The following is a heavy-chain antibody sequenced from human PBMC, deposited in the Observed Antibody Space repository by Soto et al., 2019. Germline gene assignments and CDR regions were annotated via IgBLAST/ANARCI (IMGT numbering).Heavy chain of an antibody. Sequence: GESLKISCKVSGYSFTSYWIIWVRQIPGKGLEWMGRIDPSDSYTNYSPSFQGHVTISADKSISTAYLQWSSLKASDTAMYYCASGGDHYYYGMDVWGQGTTVTVSS. CDR1: GYSFTSYW. J-gene: IGHJ6*02. D-gene: IGHD2-21*02. CDR3: ASGGDHYYYGMDV. CDR2: IDPSDSYT. V-gene: IGHV5-10-1*01.